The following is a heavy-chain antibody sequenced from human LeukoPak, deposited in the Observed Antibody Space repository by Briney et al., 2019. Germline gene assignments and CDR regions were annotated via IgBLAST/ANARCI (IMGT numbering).Heavy chain of an antibody. J-gene: IGHJ4*02. Sequence: PSETLSLTCTVSGGSISSHYWSWIRQPPGKGLEWFGYIYTSGSTNYNPSLKSRVTISVDTSKNQFSLKLSSVTAADTAVYYCARHGLMVYASYYFDYWGQGTLVTVSS. D-gene: IGHD2-8*01. CDR1: GGSISSHY. CDR2: IYTSGST. V-gene: IGHV4-4*09. CDR3: ARHGLMVYASYYFDY.